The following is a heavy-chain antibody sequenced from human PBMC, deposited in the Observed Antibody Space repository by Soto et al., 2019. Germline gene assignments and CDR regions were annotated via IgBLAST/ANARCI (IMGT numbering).Heavy chain of an antibody. CDR3: AKDQTLAVLLWFGELVPNKNYGMDV. Sequence: GGSLRLSCAASGFTFSSYAMSWVRQAPGKGLEWVSAISGSGGSTYYADSVKGRFTISRDNSKNTLYLQMNSLRAEDTAVYYCAKDQTLAVLLWFGELVPNKNYGMDVWGQGNTVTVSS. J-gene: IGHJ6*02. CDR1: GFTFSSYA. V-gene: IGHV3-23*01. CDR2: ISGSGGST. D-gene: IGHD3-10*01.